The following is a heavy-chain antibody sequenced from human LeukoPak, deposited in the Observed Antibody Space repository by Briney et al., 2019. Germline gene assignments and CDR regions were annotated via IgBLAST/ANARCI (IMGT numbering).Heavy chain of an antibody. J-gene: IGHJ4*02. CDR2: ISSSSSYI. D-gene: IGHD1-26*01. V-gene: IGHV3-21*01. CDR3: ARGAVGATPY. CDR1: GFTFSSYS. Sequence: GGSLRLSCAAYGFTFSSYSMNWVRQAPGKGLEWVSSISSSSSYIYYADSVKGRFTISRDNAKNSLYLQMNSLRAEDTAVYYCARGAVGATPYWGQGTLVTVSS.